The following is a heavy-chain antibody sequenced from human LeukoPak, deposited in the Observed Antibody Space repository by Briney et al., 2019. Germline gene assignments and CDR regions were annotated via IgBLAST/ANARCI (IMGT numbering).Heavy chain of an antibody. J-gene: IGHJ6*02. CDR2: INPNSGGT. CDR3: ARDRSSWYSVWYYGMDV. D-gene: IGHD6-13*01. V-gene: IGHV1-2*02. Sequence: ASVKVSCKASGYTFTGYYMHWVRQAPGQGFEWMGWINPNSGGTNYAQKFQGRATMTRDTSISTAYMELSRLRSDDTAVYYCARDRSSWYSVWYYGMDVWGQGTTVTVSS. CDR1: GYTFTGYY.